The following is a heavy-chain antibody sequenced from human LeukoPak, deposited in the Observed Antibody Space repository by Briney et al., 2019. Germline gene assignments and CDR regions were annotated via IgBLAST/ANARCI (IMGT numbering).Heavy chain of an antibody. Sequence: GGSLRLSCAASGFTFSSYWMSWVRQAPGKGLEWVANIKQDGSEKYFVVSVKGRFTISRDNAKNSLYLQMNSLRAEDTAVYYCAREYLDLLWFGELLPPAFDHWGQGTLVTVSS. CDR3: AREYLDLLWFGELLPPAFDH. D-gene: IGHD3-10*01. V-gene: IGHV3-7*03. J-gene: IGHJ4*02. CDR1: GFTFSSYW. CDR2: IKQDGSEK.